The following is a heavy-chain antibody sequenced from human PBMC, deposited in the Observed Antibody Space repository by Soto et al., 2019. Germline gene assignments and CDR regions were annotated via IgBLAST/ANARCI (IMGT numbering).Heavy chain of an antibody. J-gene: IGHJ4*02. Sequence: ESGGGVVQPGRSLRLSCAASGFTFSSCGMHWVRQAPGKGLEWVAVISYDGSNKYYADSVKGRFTISRDNSKNTLYLQMNSLRAEDTAVYYWAKDTIAVAPTFDYWGQGTLVTVSS. V-gene: IGHV3-30*18. CDR1: GFTFSSCG. CDR3: AKDTIAVAPTFDY. CDR2: ISYDGSNK. D-gene: IGHD6-19*01.